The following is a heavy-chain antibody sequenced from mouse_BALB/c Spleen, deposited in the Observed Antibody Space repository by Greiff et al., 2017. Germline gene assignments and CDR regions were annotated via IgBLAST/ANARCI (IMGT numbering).Heavy chain of an antibody. Sequence: EVQRVESGGGLVQPGGSLKLSCAASGFTFSSYGMSWVRQTPDKRLELVATINSNGGSTYYPDSVKGRFTISRDNAKNTLYLQMSSLKSEDTAMYYCARDNYYGSSYGYWGQGTTLTVSS. J-gene: IGHJ2*01. D-gene: IGHD1-1*01. CDR3: ARDNYYGSSYGY. V-gene: IGHV5-6-3*01. CDR2: INSNGGST. CDR1: GFTFSSYG.